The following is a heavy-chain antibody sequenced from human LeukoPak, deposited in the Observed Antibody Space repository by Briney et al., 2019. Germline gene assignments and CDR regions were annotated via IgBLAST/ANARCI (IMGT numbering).Heavy chain of an antibody. Sequence: GGSLRLSCAASGFTFSSYSMNWVRQAPGKRLEWVSSISSSSSYIYYADSVKGRSTISRDNAKNSLYLQMNSLRAEDTAVYYCAREKVGALDYWGQGTLVTVSS. CDR1: GFTFSSYS. V-gene: IGHV3-21*01. D-gene: IGHD1-26*01. CDR2: ISSSSSYI. CDR3: AREKVGALDY. J-gene: IGHJ4*02.